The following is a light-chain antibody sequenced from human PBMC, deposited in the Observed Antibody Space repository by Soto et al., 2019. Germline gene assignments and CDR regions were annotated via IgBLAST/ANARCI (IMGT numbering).Light chain of an antibody. Sequence: QSALTQPASVSGSPGQSITISCTGTSSDIGAYNYVSWYQQHPGKAPKLMIYEVGNRPSGLSNRFSGSKSGNTASLTISGLQAEDAADYFCSSYTSSSTLYVFGTGTKVTVL. CDR1: SSDIGAYNY. CDR2: EVG. J-gene: IGLJ1*01. V-gene: IGLV2-14*01. CDR3: SSYTSSSTLYV.